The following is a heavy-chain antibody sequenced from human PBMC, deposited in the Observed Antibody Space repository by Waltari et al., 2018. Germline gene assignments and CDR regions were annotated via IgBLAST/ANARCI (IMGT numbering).Heavy chain of an antibody. Sequence: QVQLVQSGAEVKKPGASVKVSCQASGYTFTAFYMHWVRQAPGQGLEWMGWIKPTKCATGYAQKFQGRVTMTRDTSIRAAYMELKSLRYDDTAVYFCARGGGYTISEPGDFWGQGTLGTVSS. CDR3: ARGGGYTISEPGDF. V-gene: IGHV1-2*02. CDR1: GYTFTAFY. D-gene: IGHD2-15*01. J-gene: IGHJ4*02. CDR2: IKPTKCAT.